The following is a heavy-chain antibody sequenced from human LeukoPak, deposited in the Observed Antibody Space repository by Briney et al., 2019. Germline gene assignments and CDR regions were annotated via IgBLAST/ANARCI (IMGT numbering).Heavy chain of an antibody. Sequence: SETLSLTCAVYGGSFSGYYWSWIRQPPGKGLEWIGEINHSGSTNYNPSLKSRVTISVDTSKNQFSLKLSSVTAADTAVYYCARDYYDSSGYFTYWYSDLWGRGTLVSVSS. CDR3: ARDYYDSSGYFTYWYSDL. D-gene: IGHD3-22*01. V-gene: IGHV4-34*01. J-gene: IGHJ2*01. CDR1: GGSFSGYY. CDR2: INHSGST.